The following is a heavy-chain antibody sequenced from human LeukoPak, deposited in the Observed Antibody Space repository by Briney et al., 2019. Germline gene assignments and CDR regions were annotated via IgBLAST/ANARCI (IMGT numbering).Heavy chain of an antibody. CDR1: GGSISSYY. Sequence: SETLSLTCTVSGGSISSYYWSWIRQPAGKGLEWIGRIYTSGSTNYNPSLKSRVTMSVDTSKNQFSLKLSSVTAADTAVYYCARWLDGGYCSSTSCLNAFDIWGQGTMVTVSS. V-gene: IGHV4-4*07. D-gene: IGHD2-2*01. CDR3: ARWLDGGYCSSTSCLNAFDI. CDR2: IYTSGST. J-gene: IGHJ3*02.